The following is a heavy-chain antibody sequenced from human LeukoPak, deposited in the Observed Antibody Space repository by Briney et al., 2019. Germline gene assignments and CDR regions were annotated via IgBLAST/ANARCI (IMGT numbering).Heavy chain of an antibody. Sequence: SETLSLTCAVSGGSISSSNWWSWVRQPPGKGLEWIGETYHSGSTYYNPSLKSRVTISVDTSKNQFSVKLSSVTAADTAVYYCARDKNYSSGWYAFDYWGQGPLVTVSS. CDR1: GGSISSSNW. CDR3: ARDKNYSSGWYAFDY. D-gene: IGHD6-19*01. V-gene: IGHV4-4*02. CDR2: TYHSGST. J-gene: IGHJ4*02.